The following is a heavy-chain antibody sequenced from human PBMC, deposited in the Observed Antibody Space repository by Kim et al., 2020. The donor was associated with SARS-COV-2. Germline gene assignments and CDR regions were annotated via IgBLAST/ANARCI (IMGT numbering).Heavy chain of an antibody. CDR3: ARSFVCRSTSCYRDAFDI. D-gene: IGHD2-2*02. J-gene: IGHJ3*02. Sequence: ASVNVSCKASGYTFTSYAMHWVRQSPGQRLEWMGWINAGNGNTKYSQKFQGRVTITRDTSASTPYMELSSLRSEDPAVYSCARSFVCRSTSCYRDAFDI. V-gene: IGHV1-3*01. CDR2: INAGNGNT. CDR1: GYTFTSYA.